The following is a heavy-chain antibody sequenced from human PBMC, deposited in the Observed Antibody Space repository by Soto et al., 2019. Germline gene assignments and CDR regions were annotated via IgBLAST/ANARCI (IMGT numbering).Heavy chain of an antibody. CDR2: INHSGST. D-gene: IGHD3-22*01. CDR1: GGSFSGYY. J-gene: IGHJ5*02. CDR3: ARGHYYDSSGYLNWFDP. Sequence: SETLSLTCAVYGGSFSGYYWSWIRQPPGKGLEWIGEINHSGSTNYNPSLKSRVTISVDTSKNQFSLKLSPVTAADTAVYYCARGHYYDSSGYLNWFDPWGQGTLVTVSS. V-gene: IGHV4-34*01.